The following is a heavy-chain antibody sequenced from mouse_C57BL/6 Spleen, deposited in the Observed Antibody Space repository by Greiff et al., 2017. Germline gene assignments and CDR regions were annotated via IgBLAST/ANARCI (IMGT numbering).Heavy chain of an antibody. D-gene: IGHD3-2*02. Sequence: VQLQQSGAELVRPGASVKLSCTASGFNIKDDYMHWVKQRPEQGLEWIGWIDPENGDTEYASKFQGKATITADTSSNTAYLQLSSLTSEDTAVYYCTTPPTAQAGWFAYWGQGTLVTVSA. CDR3: TTPPTAQAGWFAY. CDR2: IDPENGDT. V-gene: IGHV14-4*01. CDR1: GFNIKDDY. J-gene: IGHJ3*01.